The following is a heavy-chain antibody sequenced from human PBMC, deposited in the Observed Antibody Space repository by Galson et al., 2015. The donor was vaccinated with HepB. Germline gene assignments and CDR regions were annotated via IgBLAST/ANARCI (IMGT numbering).Heavy chain of an antibody. Sequence: SLRLSCAASGFTFSSYAMSWVRQAPGKGLEWVSAISGSGGSTYYADSVKGRFTISRDNSKNTLYLQMNSLRAEDTAVYYCAKTNPPGSEQLVQFRYYYYYMDVWGKGTTVTVSS. V-gene: IGHV3-23*01. CDR2: ISGSGGST. D-gene: IGHD6-13*01. CDR3: AKTNPPGSEQLVQFRYYYYYMDV. J-gene: IGHJ6*03. CDR1: GFTFSSYA.